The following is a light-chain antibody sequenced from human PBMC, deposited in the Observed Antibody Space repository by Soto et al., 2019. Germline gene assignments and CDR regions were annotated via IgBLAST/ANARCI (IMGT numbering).Light chain of an antibody. J-gene: IGKJ4*01. CDR2: VAS. V-gene: IGKV3-15*01. Sequence: EIVMTQSPATLSVSPGERATLSCRAIQSVSSNLACYQQKPGQAPRLLIYVASTRATGIPARFSGSGSGTEFPLTISSLQSEDFAVYYPKQSSSXPLTCGVGTQV. CDR3: KQSSSXPLT. CDR1: QSVSSN.